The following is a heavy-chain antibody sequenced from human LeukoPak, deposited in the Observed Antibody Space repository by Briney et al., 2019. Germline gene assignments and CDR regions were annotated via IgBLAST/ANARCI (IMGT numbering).Heavy chain of an antibody. D-gene: IGHD6-19*01. Sequence: GGSLRLSCAVYGFSVNSFGMSWVRQAPGKGLEWISAISINGETTWYAAAVKGRFIISRDNSKNALYLQLSSLRVEDTAVYCCAQGFSSGWYPNWGQGSLVSVSS. CDR2: ISINGETT. J-gene: IGHJ4*02. CDR3: AQGFSSGWYPN. V-gene: IGHV3-23*01. CDR1: GFSVNSFG.